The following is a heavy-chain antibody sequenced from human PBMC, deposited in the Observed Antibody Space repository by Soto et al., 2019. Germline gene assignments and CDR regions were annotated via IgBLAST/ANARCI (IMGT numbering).Heavy chain of an antibody. CDR2: TYYGSTWYN. V-gene: IGHV6-1*01. D-gene: IGHD3-22*01. J-gene: IGHJ5*02. CDR1: GDSVSSNSAA. Sequence: TLSLTCVISGDSVSSNSAAWNWIRQSPSRGLGWLGRTYYGSTWYNDYAVSVKSRIIIHPDTSKNQFSLQLKSVTPEDTAVYYCARAYYDRSGYAVDPWGQGTLVTVSS. CDR3: ARAYYDRSGYAVDP.